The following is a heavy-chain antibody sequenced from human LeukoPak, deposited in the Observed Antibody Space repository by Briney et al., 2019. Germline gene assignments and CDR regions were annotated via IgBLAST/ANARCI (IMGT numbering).Heavy chain of an antibody. D-gene: IGHD3-22*01. CDR2: IIPIFGTA. J-gene: IGHJ6*03. Sequence: ASVKVSCKASGGTFSSYAISWVRQAPGQGLEWMGGIIPIFGTANYAQKFQGRVTITADESTSTAYMELSSLRSEDTAVYYCARETMIVVGYYYYYYMDVWGKGTTVTVSS. CDR3: ARETMIVVGYYYYYYMDV. CDR1: GGTFSSYA. V-gene: IGHV1-69*13.